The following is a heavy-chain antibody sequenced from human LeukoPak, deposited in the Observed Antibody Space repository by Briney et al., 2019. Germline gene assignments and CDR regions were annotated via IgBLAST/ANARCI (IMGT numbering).Heavy chain of an antibody. V-gene: IGHV3-23*01. CDR3: AKGQGYNYGDSIDY. Sequence: GGSLRLSCAASGFTFNNYAMTWVRQAPGKGLEWVSVINGGSGNSYYADSVKGRFTVSRDNSKNTLYLQMNSLRDEDTAVYYCAKGQGYNYGDSIDYWGQGTLLTVSS. CDR2: INGGSGNS. J-gene: IGHJ4*02. CDR1: GFTFNNYA. D-gene: IGHD5-18*01.